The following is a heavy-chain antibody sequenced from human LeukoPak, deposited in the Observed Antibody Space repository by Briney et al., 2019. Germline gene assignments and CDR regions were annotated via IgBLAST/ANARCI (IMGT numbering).Heavy chain of an antibody. CDR2: ISGSGGRT. J-gene: IGHJ4*02. D-gene: IGHD2-15*01. CDR3: AKVDCSAGSCYSIDY. Sequence: GGSLRLSCAASGFTFSSCAMSWVRQAPGKGLEWVSTISGSGGRTYYADSVKGRFTIARENSKNTLYLQVNSLRAEVTAVYYCAKVDCSAGSCYSIDYWGQGTLVTVSS. V-gene: IGHV3-23*01. CDR1: GFTFSSCA.